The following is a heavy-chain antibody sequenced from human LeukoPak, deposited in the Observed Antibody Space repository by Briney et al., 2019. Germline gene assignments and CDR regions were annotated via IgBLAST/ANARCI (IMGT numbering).Heavy chain of an antibody. V-gene: IGHV4-34*01. D-gene: IGHD3-10*01. J-gene: IGHJ4*02. CDR1: GGSFSGYY. Sequence: PSETLSLTCAVYGGSFSGYYWSWIRQPPGKGLEWIGEINHSGSTNYNPSLKSRVTISVDTSKNQFSLKLSSVTAADTAVYYCARGVVQTATAPYFDYWGQGTLVTVSS. CDR2: INHSGST. CDR3: ARGVVQTATAPYFDY.